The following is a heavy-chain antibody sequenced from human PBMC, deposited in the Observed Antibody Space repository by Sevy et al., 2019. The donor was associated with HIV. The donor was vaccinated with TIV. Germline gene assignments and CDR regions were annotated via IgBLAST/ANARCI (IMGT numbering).Heavy chain of an antibody. CDR1: GFTFSSYG. D-gene: IGHD6-13*01. J-gene: IGHJ6*03. CDR3: AKVEAAAGWGFYYYYYMDV. CDR2: IWYDGSNK. V-gene: IGHV3-33*06. Sequence: GGSLRLSCAASGFTFSSYGMHWVRQAPGKGLEWVAVIWYDGSNKYYADSVKGRFTISRDNSKNTLYLQINSLRAEDTAVYYCAKVEAAAGWGFYYYYYMDVWGKGTTVTVSS.